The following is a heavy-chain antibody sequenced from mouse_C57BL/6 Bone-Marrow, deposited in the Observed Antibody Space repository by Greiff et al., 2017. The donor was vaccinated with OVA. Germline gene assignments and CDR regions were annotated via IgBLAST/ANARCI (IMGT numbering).Heavy chain of an antibody. Sequence: VQLQQPGAELVMPGASVKLSCKASGYTFTSYWMHWVKQRPGQGLEWIGEIDPSDSYTNYNQKFKGKSTLTVDKSSSTAYMQLSSLTSEDSAVYYCASTKRTTRYAMDYWGQGTSVTVSS. J-gene: IGHJ4*01. CDR1: GYTFTSYW. CDR2: IDPSDSYT. D-gene: IGHD2-12*01. CDR3: ASTKRTTRYAMDY. V-gene: IGHV1-69*01.